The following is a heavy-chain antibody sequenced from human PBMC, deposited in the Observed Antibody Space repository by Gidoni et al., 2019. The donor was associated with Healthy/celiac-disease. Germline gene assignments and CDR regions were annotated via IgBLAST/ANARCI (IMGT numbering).Heavy chain of an antibody. CDR2: IRSKAYGGTT. J-gene: IGHJ2*01. D-gene: IGHD6-19*01. Sequence: EVQLVESGGGLVQPGRSLRLSCTASGFTFGDYAMSWFRQAPGKGLEWVGIIRSKAYGGTTEYAASVKGRFTISRDDSKSIAYLQMNSLKTEDTAVYYCTRDHVAVAASVWCFDLWGRGTLVTVSS. CDR1: GFTFGDYA. V-gene: IGHV3-49*03. CDR3: TRDHVAVAASVWCFDL.